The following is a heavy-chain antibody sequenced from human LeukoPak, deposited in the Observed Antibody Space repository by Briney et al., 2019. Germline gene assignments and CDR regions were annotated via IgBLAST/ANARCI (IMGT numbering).Heavy chain of an antibody. D-gene: IGHD3-10*01. CDR3: ARDSYGSGTPEFDY. CDR1: GYSISSGYY. J-gene: IGHJ4*02. Sequence: SETLSLTCTVSGYSISSGYYWGWIRQPPGKGLEWIGRINTSGSTNYNPSLKSRVTMSVDTSKNQFSLKLSSVTAADTAVYYCARDSYGSGTPEFDYWGQGTLVTVSS. CDR2: INTSGST. V-gene: IGHV4-38-2*02.